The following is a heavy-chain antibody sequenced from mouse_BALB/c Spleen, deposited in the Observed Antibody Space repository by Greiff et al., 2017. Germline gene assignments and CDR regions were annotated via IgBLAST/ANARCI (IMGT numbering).Heavy chain of an antibody. J-gene: IGHJ4*01. CDR2: ISYSGST. D-gene: IGHD2-10*01. V-gene: IGHV3-2*02. CDR3: ARSYYGNLVFYYAMDY. Sequence: ESGPGLVKPSQSLSLTCTVTGYSITSDYAWNWIRQFPGNKLEWMGYISYSGSTSYNPSLKSRISITRDTSKNQFFLQLNSVTTEDTATYYCARSYYGNLVFYYAMDYWGQGTSVTVSS. CDR1: GYSITSDYA.